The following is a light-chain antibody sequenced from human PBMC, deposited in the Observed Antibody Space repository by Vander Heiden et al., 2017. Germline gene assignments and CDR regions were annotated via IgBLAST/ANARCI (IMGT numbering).Light chain of an antibody. V-gene: IGLV2-14*01. Sequence: SPLTQTASALGAPGPAITSFCTGTSSDVGGYNYVSWYQKHPGNAPKLMIYDVSNRPSGVSNRFSGSKSGNTASLTISGRQAEDEDDYYCSSYTSSSTYVFGTGTKVTVL. CDR3: SSYTSSSTYV. J-gene: IGLJ1*01. CDR2: DVS. CDR1: SSDVGGYNY.